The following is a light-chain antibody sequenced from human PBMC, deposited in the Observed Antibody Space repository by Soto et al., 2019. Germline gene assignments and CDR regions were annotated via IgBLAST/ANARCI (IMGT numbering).Light chain of an antibody. V-gene: IGKV1-5*03. Sequence: DIQMTHSPSTLSASVGDIFTMTCXASQTISSWLAWYRQKPGKAPKLLIYKASTLKSGVPSRFSGSGSGTEFTLTISSLQPDDFATYYCQHYNSYSEAFGQGTKVDIK. CDR1: QTISSW. CDR3: QHYNSYSEA. J-gene: IGKJ1*01. CDR2: KAS.